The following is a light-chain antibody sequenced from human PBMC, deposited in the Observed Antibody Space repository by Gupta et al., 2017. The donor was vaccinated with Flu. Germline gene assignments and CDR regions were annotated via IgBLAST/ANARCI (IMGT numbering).Light chain of an antibody. V-gene: IGLV2-14*01. Sequence: QSALTQPASGSGSPGQSITSSCTGTSSDVGCYNYVSWYQQHPGKAPKLMIYEVSNRPSGVSNRFSGSKSGNTASLTISGLQAEDEADYYCSSYTSSSTFYVFGTGTKVTVL. CDR3: SSYTSSSTFYV. J-gene: IGLJ1*01. CDR2: EVS. CDR1: SSDVGCYNY.